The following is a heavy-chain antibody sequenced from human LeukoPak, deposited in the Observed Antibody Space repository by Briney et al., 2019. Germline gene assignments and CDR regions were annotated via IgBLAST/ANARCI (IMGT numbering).Heavy chain of an antibody. J-gene: IGHJ4*02. CDR1: GGSFSGYY. CDR2: INHSGST. Sequence: PSETLSLTCAVYGGSFSGYYWSWIRQPPGNGLEWIGEINHSGSTNYNPSLKSRVTISVDTSKNQFSLKLSSVTAADTAVYYCARGNYYDSSGYCDYWGQGTLVTVSS. CDR3: ARGNYYDSSGYCDY. D-gene: IGHD3-22*01. V-gene: IGHV4-34*01.